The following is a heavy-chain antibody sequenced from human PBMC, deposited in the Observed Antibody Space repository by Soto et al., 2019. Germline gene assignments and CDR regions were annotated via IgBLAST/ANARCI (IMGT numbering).Heavy chain of an antibody. CDR1: GYTFTVYY. CDR3: ARDLAKGGGSAGFDY. V-gene: IGHV1-2*02. Sequence: QVQLVQSGAEVKKHGSSVNVSCKASGYTFTVYYMHWVRQAPGQGLEWMGWINPKSGGTMYPQKFQGRVTMPWDTSISTAYMALTRLISDDTAVYYCARDLAKGGGSAGFDYWGQGTMVTVSA. J-gene: IGHJ4*02. D-gene: IGHD1-26*01. CDR2: INPKSGGT.